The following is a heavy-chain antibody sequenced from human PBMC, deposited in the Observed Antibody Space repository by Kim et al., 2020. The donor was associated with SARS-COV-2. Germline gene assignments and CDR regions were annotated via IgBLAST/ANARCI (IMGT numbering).Heavy chain of an antibody. V-gene: IGHV2-5*01. D-gene: IGHD6-19*01. Sequence: NRYSPSLKSRLTITKDTSKNQVVLTMTNMDPVDTATYYCAHAIAVAPFDYWGQGTLVTVSS. J-gene: IGHJ4*02. CDR2: N. CDR3: AHAIAVAPFDY.